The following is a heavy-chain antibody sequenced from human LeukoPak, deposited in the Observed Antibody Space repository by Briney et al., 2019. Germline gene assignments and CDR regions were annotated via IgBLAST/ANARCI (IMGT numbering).Heavy chain of an antibody. V-gene: IGHV3-11*06. CDR2: ISSSSSYT. D-gene: IGHD5-12*01. CDR1: GFTFSDYY. J-gene: IGHJ4*02. CDR3: VRAGYSAYDSLFDY. Sequence: GGSLRLSCAASGFTFSDYYISWICQAPGKGLEWVSYISSSSSYTNYADSLKGRFTISRDNAKNSLYLQMNSLRAEDTAVYYCVRAGYSAYDSLFDYWGQGTLVTVSS.